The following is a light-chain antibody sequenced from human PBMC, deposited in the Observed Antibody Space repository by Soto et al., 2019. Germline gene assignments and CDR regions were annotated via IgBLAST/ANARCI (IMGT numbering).Light chain of an antibody. Sequence: DIQMTQSPSSLSASVGDRVTITCRASQSISNYLNWYQQKPGKAPKLLIYAASTLQGGVPSTFSCSGSGSYFTLTISSLQPEDFATYYCQQSYSTPPFTFGPGTKVDI. CDR1: QSISNY. CDR2: AAS. CDR3: QQSYSTPPFT. V-gene: IGKV1-39*01. J-gene: IGKJ3*01.